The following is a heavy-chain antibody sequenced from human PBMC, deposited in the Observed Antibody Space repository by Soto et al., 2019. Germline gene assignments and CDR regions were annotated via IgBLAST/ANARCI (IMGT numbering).Heavy chain of an antibody. CDR1: GFSITNTW. CDR3: TSYPDLWGGHTPF. J-gene: IGHJ4*02. D-gene: IGHD3-3*01. V-gene: IGHV3-15*07. Sequence: EVQLVESGGGLVQPGGSLRLSCAASGFSITNTWMHWVRQAPGKGLEWVGRVTSNADGGTADYAAPVKGRFTVSRDDSKNTQYLQMNTLKMEDTSVYYCTSYPDLWGGHTPFWGQGTLVTVSS. CDR2: VTSNADGGTA.